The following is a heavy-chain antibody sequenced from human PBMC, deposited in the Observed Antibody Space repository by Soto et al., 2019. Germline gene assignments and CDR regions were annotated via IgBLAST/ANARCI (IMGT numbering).Heavy chain of an antibody. CDR3: ARGGGYCRGGSCYHLDY. CDR2: IYYSGST. CDR1: GGSISNYY. D-gene: IGHD2-15*01. J-gene: IGHJ4*02. V-gene: IGHV4-59*01. Sequence: QVQLQESGPGLVKPSETLSLTCTVSGGSISNYYWSWIRQPPGKGLEWIGYIYYSGSTNYNPSLKSRVTIPLDTSKNQFSLKLSSVTAADTAVYYCARGGGYCRGGSCYHLDYWGQGTLATVSS.